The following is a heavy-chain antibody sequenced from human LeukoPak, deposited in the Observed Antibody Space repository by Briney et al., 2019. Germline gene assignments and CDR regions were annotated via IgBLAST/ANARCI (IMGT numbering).Heavy chain of an antibody. CDR2: IKSKTDGGTT. D-gene: IGHD2-2*01. J-gene: IGHJ4*02. V-gene: IGHV3-15*01. Sequence: GGSLRLSCTASGFTFTNAWMSWVRQAPGKGLEWVGRIKSKTDGGTTELAAAVTVKFNISRDDSINTLFLQMNSLKAEDTAVYYCSRYCSGTSCYAGWFSRGQGTLVTVSS. CDR1: GFTFTNAW. CDR3: SRYCSGTSCYAGWFS.